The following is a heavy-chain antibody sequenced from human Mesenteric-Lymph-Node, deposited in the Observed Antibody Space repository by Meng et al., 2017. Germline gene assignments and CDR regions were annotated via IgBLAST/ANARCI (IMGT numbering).Heavy chain of an antibody. CDR3: ARDGPYYFDY. CDR1: GFTFSSYA. J-gene: IGHJ4*02. V-gene: IGHV3-23*01. CDR2: ISGSGGST. Sequence: GESLKISCAASGFTFSSYAMSWVRQAPGKGLEWVSAISGSGGSTYYADSVKGRFTISRDNSKNTLYLQMNSLRAEDTAVYYCARDGPYYFDYWGQGTLVTVSS.